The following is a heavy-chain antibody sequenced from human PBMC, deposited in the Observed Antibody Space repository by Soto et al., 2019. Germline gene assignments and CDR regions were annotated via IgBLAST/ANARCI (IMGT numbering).Heavy chain of an antibody. CDR1: GFTFEDYG. Sequence: ESLKISCAASGFTFEDYGMSWVRQAPGKGLEWVSVIYSGGSTYYADSVKGRFTISRHNSKNTLYLQMNSLRAEDTAVYYCASTLITMIIWGQGTLVTVSS. CDR3: ASTLITMII. D-gene: IGHD3-22*01. V-gene: IGHV3-53*04. CDR2: IYSGGST. J-gene: IGHJ4*02.